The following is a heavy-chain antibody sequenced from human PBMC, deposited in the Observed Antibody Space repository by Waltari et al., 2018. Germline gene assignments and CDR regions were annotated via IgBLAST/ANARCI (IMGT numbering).Heavy chain of an antibody. V-gene: IGHV1-69*05. CDR3: ARNSISRSYMDV. Sequence: QVQLVQSGAEVKKPGASVKVSCKVSGYTLTELSMHWVRQAPGKGLEWMGGIIPIFGTANYAQKFQGRVTITTDESTSTAYMELSSLRSEDTAVYYCARNSISRSYMDVWGKGTTVTVSS. D-gene: IGHD6-6*01. J-gene: IGHJ6*03. CDR1: GYTLTELS. CDR2: IIPIFGTA.